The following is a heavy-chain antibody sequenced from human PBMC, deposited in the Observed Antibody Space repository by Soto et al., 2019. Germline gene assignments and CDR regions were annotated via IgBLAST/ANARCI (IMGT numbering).Heavy chain of an antibody. Sequence: QVQLVQSGAEVKKPGASVKVSCKASGYTFTSYDIHWVRQATGQGREWMGWMNPNSENSGLVEQFQDRVTLTSDTSRSTAYMERSSLKSEDTAVYYCARGGWYYEYVFGGPDYWGQGTLVTVSS. CDR2: MNPNSENS. CDR1: GYTFTSYD. V-gene: IGHV1-8*01. CDR3: ARGGWYYEYVFGGPDY. D-gene: IGHD3-16*01. J-gene: IGHJ4*02.